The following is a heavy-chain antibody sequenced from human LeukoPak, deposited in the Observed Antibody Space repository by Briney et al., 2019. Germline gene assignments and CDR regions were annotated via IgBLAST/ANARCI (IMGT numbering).Heavy chain of an antibody. Sequence: GGSLRLSCTASGFTFGDYAMSWFRQAPGKGLEWVGFIRSKAYGGTTEYAASVKGRFTISRDDSKSIAYLQMNSLKTEDTAVYYCTRRYYYDSSGYTLRGQGTLVTVSS. V-gene: IGHV3-49*03. J-gene: IGHJ4*02. D-gene: IGHD3-22*01. CDR2: IRSKAYGGTT. CDR1: GFTFGDYA. CDR3: TRRYYYDSSGYTL.